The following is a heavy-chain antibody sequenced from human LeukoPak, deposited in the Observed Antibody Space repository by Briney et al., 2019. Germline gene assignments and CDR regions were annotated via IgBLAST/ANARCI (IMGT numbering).Heavy chain of an antibody. CDR2: INHSGST. V-gene: IGHV4-34*01. D-gene: IGHD6-13*01. CDR1: GFTFSSYA. Sequence: GSLRLSCAASGFTFSSYAMHWVRQPPGKGLEWIGEINHSGSTNYNPSLKSRVTISIDTSKNQFSLKLRSVTAADTAVYYCARQGQLVRYYYYYMDVWGKGTTVTVSS. J-gene: IGHJ6*03. CDR3: ARQGQLVRYYYYYMDV.